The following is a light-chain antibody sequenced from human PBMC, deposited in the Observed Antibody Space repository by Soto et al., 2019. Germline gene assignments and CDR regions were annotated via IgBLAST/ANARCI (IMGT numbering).Light chain of an antibody. CDR2: KAS. CDR3: QQYNRYPYT. Sequence: TLSAAVGDRVTITCRASQSITSWLAWYQQKPGKAPRLMIYKASTLESGVPPRFSGSGSGTEFTLTISSLQPDDFARYYCQQYNRYPYTFGQGTKVDIK. CDR1: QSITSW. J-gene: IGKJ2*01. V-gene: IGKV1-5*03.